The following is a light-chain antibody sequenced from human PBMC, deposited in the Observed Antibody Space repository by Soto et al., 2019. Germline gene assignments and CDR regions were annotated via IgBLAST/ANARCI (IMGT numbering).Light chain of an antibody. V-gene: IGLV2-23*01. J-gene: IGLJ1*01. CDR1: SSDVGSYNL. CDR3: CSYEGSSSYV. CDR2: EGS. Sequence: QSVLTQPASVSGSPGQSITISCTGTSSDVGSYNLVSWYQQHPGKAPKLMIYEGSKRPSGVSNRLSGSKSGNTASLTISGLQAEEEPDSSCCSYEGSSSYVFGTRTKVTV.